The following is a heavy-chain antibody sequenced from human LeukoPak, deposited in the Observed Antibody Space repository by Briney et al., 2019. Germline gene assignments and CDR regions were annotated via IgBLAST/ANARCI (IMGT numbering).Heavy chain of an antibody. D-gene: IGHD7-27*01. V-gene: IGHV3-11*01. Sequence: PGGSLRLSCVVSGFSFSDHYMTWIRQAPGKGLEYISCLSNSGSDIFHADSVKGRFSISRDNAKNSVYLQMNSLRVEDTAVYYCARGHWGLDYWGQGTPVTVSP. J-gene: IGHJ4*02. CDR1: GFSFSDHY. CDR2: LSNSGSDI. CDR3: ARGHWGLDY.